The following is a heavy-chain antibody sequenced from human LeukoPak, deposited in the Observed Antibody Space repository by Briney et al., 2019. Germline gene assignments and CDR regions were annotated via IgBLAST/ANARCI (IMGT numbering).Heavy chain of an antibody. CDR2: IYTSGST. Sequence: NPSETLSLTCTVSGGSISSGSYYWSWIRQPAGKGLEWIGRIYTSGSTNYNPSLKSRVTISVDTSKNQFSLKLSSVTAADTAVYYCARGGNHPFSFDYWGQGTLVTVSS. CDR1: GGSISSGSYY. V-gene: IGHV4-61*02. D-gene: IGHD1-14*01. CDR3: ARGGNHPFSFDY. J-gene: IGHJ4*02.